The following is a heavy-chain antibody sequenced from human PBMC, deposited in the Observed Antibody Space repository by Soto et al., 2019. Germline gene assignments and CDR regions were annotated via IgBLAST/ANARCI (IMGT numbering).Heavy chain of an antibody. CDR3: AKEARSRAVTATRVYGMDV. CDR2: ISHDGSNK. J-gene: IGHJ6*02. Sequence: QVNLVESGGGVVQPGRSLRLSCAASGFTFSDYGMHWVRQAPGKGLEWVAAISHDGSNKFYGDSVKGRFTISRDNSKNTLLLQTDSLRDEDTAVYFCAKEARSRAVTATRVYGMDVWSQGTTVAVSS. CDR1: GFTFSDYG. V-gene: IGHV3-30*18. D-gene: IGHD4-17*01.